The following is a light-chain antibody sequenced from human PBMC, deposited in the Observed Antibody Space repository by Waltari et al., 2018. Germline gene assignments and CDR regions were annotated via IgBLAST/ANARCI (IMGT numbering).Light chain of an antibody. V-gene: IGLV1-51*02. CDR3: GTWDSGLSGAV. CDR1: SSNIGYNY. Sequence: QSVLPQPPSVSAAPGQRVTISCSGGSSNIGYNYVSWYRQSPGTAPKLLISEDRERPAGSPGRFSGSKSGTSATLYITGLQAGDEADYYCGTWDSGLSGAVFGGGTHLTVL. CDR2: EDR. J-gene: IGLJ7*01.